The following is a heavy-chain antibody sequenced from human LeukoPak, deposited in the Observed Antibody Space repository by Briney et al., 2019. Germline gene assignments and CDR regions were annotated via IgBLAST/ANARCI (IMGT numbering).Heavy chain of an antibody. CDR3: EKDKGSRGYTVWFDP. Sequence: PGGSLRLFCAASGFTFRIYAMSWVRQAPGKGLEWVATISGGGDNTFCALCVEGRFTISRANSKNKLYLQMNRLRAEDKAVYYCEKDKGSRGYTVWFDPWGQGTLVTVSS. D-gene: IGHD2-2*02. CDR2: ISGGGDNT. V-gene: IGHV3-23*01. CDR1: GFTFRIYA. J-gene: IGHJ5*02.